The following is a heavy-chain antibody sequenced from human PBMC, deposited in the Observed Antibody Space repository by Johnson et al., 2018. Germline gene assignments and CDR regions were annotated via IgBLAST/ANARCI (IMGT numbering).Heavy chain of an antibody. Sequence: VQLVESGGGLVQPGGSLRLSCAASGFTFSSYAMSWVRQAPGKGLEWVSAISGSGGSTYYADPVKGRFSISRDNSKNTLYLQMNSLRAEDTAVYYRAKEKGDYRAFYIWGQWTRVTVSS. CDR3: AKEKGDYRAFYI. V-gene: IGHV3-23*04. D-gene: IGHD4-11*01. CDR2: ISGSGGST. J-gene: IGHJ3*02. CDR1: GFTFSSYA.